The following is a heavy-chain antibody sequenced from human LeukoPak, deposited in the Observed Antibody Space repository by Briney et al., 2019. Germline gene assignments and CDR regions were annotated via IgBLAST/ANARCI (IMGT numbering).Heavy chain of an antibody. J-gene: IGHJ4*02. Sequence: GGSLRLSCAVSGFTLSTYGMSWVRQAPGKGLEWVSAISGSGGSTHYADSVKGRFTISRDNAKNSLYLQMNSLRAEDTAAYYCARGGGDFWSGSYYFDYWGQGTLVTVSS. CDR3: ARGGGDFWSGSYYFDY. CDR1: GFTLSTYG. CDR2: ISGSGGST. V-gene: IGHV3-23*01. D-gene: IGHD3-3*01.